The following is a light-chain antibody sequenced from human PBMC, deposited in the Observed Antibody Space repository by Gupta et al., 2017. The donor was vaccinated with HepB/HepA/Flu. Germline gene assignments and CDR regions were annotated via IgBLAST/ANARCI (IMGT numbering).Light chain of an antibody. V-gene: IGKV1-12*01. CDR1: QGISRW. J-gene: IGKJ4*01. Sequence: DIQITQSPSSVSASVGDRVTFTCRASQGISRWLAWYQQNQGKDPKLLIYAASSLQSGVTSRFSGSGTGTDFTLTISSLQPEDYATYYGQQANSFPPTFGEGTKVEIK. CDR2: AAS. CDR3: QQANSFPPT.